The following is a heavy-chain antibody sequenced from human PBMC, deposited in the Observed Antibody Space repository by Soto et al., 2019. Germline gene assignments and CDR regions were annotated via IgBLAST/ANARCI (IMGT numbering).Heavy chain of an antibody. D-gene: IGHD3-3*01. V-gene: IGHV1-69*06. Sequence: GASVKVSCKASGDTFTSYPFSWVRQAPGQGLEWMGGIIPLFGTPNYAQKFQGRLTITADKSTSTVYMEMSGLNSDDTAVYYCARNGVEGMDHWGQGTLVTVYS. J-gene: IGHJ4*02. CDR3: ARNGVEGMDH. CDR2: IIPLFGTP. CDR1: GDTFTSYP.